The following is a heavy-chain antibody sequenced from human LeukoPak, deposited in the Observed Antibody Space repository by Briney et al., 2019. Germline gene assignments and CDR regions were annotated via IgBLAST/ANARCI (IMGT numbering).Heavy chain of an antibody. CDR1: GLTFSSSA. CDR2: ISGSGSGGST. CDR3: AKSGYNRFDY. V-gene: IGHV3-23*01. Sequence: GGSLRLSCAASGLTFSSSAKSWVRQAPGKGLEWVSNISGSGSGGSTYYADSVKGRFTISRDNSKNTLYLQMNSLRAEDTAVYYCAKSGYNRFDYWGQGTLVTVSS. D-gene: IGHD5-24*01. J-gene: IGHJ4*02.